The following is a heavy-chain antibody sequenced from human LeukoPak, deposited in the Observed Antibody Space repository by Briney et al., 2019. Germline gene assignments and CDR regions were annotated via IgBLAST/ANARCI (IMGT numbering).Heavy chain of an antibody. D-gene: IGHD3-22*01. CDR3: AKTHYDSSGYYPEPIDAFDI. J-gene: IGHJ3*02. Sequence: SETLSLTCAVYGGSFSGYYWSWIRQPPGKGLEWIGEINHCGSTNYNPSLKSRVTISVDTSKNQFSLKLSSVTAADTAVYYCAKTHYDSSGYYPEPIDAFDIWGQGTMVTASS. CDR1: GGSFSGYY. CDR2: INHCGST. V-gene: IGHV4-34*01.